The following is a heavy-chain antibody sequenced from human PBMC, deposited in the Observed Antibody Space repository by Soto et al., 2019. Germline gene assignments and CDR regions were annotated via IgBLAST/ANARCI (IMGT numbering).Heavy chain of an antibody. J-gene: IGHJ4*02. CDR2: IYYTGST. D-gene: IGHD3-16*01. Sequence: QLQLQESGPGLVKPSETLSLTCTVSGGSISSRSHYWGWIRQSPGKGLEWIGSIYYTGSTFYNPSLESRVTISLDKSKNQFSLRLNSLTAADTAVYYCATEETGPFGGAQVYWGQGTLVTVSS. V-gene: IGHV4-39*01. CDR3: ATEETGPFGGAQVY. CDR1: GGSISSRSHY.